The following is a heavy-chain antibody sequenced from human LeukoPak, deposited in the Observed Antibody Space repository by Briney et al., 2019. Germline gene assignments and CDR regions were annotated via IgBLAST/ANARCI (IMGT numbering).Heavy chain of an antibody. V-gene: IGHV1-3*01. J-gene: IGHJ3*02. D-gene: IGHD3-16*01. CDR2: INAGNGNT. CDR3: ARDGAPLNAFDI. CDR1: GYTFTSYA. Sequence: ASVKVSCKASGYTFTSYAMHWVRQAPGQRLEWMGWINAGNGNTKYSQKFQGRVTITRDTSASTAYMELSSLRSEDTAVYYCARDGAPLNAFDIWGQGTMVTVSS.